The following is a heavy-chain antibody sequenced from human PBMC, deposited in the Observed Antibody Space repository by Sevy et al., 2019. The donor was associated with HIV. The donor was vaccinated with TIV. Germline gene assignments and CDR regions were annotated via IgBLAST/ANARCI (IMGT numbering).Heavy chain of an antibody. CDR3: TRGLATADTPEYYFDY. J-gene: IGHJ4*02. Sequence: GESLKISCTTSGFTFDDYAMSWFRQAPGKGLEWVAFITRNSYEAYGGTTDYGASVKGRFIISRDDSKSIAYLQMSSLKTEDTAVYYCTRGLATADTPEYYFDYWGQGTLVTVSS. V-gene: IGHV3-49*03. CDR1: GFTFDDYA. CDR2: ITRNSYEAYGGTT. D-gene: IGHD5-12*01.